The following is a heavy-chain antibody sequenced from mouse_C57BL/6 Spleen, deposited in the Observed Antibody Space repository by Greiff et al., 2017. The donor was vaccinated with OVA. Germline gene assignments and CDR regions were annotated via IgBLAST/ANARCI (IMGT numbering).Heavy chain of an antibody. Sequence: EVKVVESGGDLVKPGGSLKLSCAASGFTFSSYGMSWVRQTPDKRLEWVATISSGGSYTYYPDSVKGRFTISRDNAKNTLYLQMSSLKSEDTAMYYCARQGYDGYYNFDYWGQGTTLTVSS. V-gene: IGHV5-6*01. CDR2: ISSGGSYT. J-gene: IGHJ2*01. D-gene: IGHD2-3*01. CDR1: GFTFSSYG. CDR3: ARQGYDGYYNFDY.